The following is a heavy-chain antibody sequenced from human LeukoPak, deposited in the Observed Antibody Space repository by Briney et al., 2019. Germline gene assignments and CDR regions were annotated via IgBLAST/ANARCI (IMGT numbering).Heavy chain of an antibody. J-gene: IGHJ4*02. V-gene: IGHV3-23*01. Sequence: GGSLRLSCAASGFTFSSYAMSWVRQAPGQGLEWVSAISGSGGSTYYADSVEGRFTFSRDNSKNTLYLQMNSLRAEDTAVYYCAREWGYTGGLNFDYWGQGTLVTVSS. CDR2: ISGSGGST. D-gene: IGHD1-1*01. CDR3: AREWGYTGGLNFDY. CDR1: GFTFSSYA.